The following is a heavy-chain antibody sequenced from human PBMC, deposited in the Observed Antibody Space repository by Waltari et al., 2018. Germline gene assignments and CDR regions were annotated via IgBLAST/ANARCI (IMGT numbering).Heavy chain of an antibody. CDR3: VKAEEAWGDYGFNRPVIFDQ. V-gene: IGHV1-8*01. D-gene: IGHD4-17*01. CDR2: MNPNSGNT. CDR1: GYTFTSYD. Sequence: VQLVESGAEVKKPGASVKVSCKASGYTFTSYDINWVRQATGQGLEWMGWMNPNSGNTGYAQKFQGRVTMTRNTSISTAYMELSSLRSEDTALYYCVKAEEAWGDYGFNRPVIFDQWGQGALVTVSS. J-gene: IGHJ4*02.